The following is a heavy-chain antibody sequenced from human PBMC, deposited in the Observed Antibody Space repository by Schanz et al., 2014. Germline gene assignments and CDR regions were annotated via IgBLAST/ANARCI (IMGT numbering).Heavy chain of an antibody. CDR1: GYTFTSDS. J-gene: IGHJ4*02. D-gene: IGHD5-12*01. CDR2: INPSGGST. CDR3: ARDFSAYVGNYFDY. V-gene: IGHV1-46*01. Sequence: QVQLVQSGAEVKKPGASLKISCKASGYTFTSDSMHWVRQAPGQGLEWMGMINPSGGSTTYAQKFQGRVTMTTDTSTSTSYMELTSLRFDDTAVYYCARDFSAYVGNYFDYWGQGTLVTVSS.